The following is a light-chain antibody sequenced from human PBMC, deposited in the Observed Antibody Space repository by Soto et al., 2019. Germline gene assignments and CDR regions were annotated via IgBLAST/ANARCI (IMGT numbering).Light chain of an antibody. CDR3: LSFDSSLSVV. J-gene: IGLJ2*01. CDR1: SSNIGAGYD. CDR2: GNT. Sequence: QSVLTQPPSVSGAPGQRVTISCTGSSSNIGAGYDVHWYQQLPGRAPKLLIYGNTNRPSGVPDRFSGSKSDTSASLAITGLQAEDEADYYCLSFDSSLSVVFGGGTKLTVL. V-gene: IGLV1-40*01.